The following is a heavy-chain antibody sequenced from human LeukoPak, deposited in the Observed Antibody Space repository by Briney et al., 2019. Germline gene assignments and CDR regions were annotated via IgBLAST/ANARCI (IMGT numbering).Heavy chain of an antibody. CDR2: IIPIFGTA. V-gene: IGHV1-69*01. CDR3: ARALPQLRSSGYSLVFDY. J-gene: IGHJ4*02. Sequence: ASVKVSCKASGGTFSSYAISWVRQAPGQGLEWMGGIIPIFGTANYAQKFQGRVTITADESTGTAYMELSSLRSEDTAVYYCARALPQLRSSGYSLVFDYWGQGTLVTVSS. CDR1: GGTFSSYA. D-gene: IGHD3-22*01.